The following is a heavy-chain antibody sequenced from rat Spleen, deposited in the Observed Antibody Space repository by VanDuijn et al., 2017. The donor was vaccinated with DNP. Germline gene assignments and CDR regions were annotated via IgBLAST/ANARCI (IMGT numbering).Heavy chain of an antibody. D-gene: IGHD4-3*01. CDR3: ARGDNSGHYAMDV. V-gene: IGHV3-1*01. Sequence: EVQLQESGPGLVKPSQSLSLTCSVTGHSITSNYWGWIRKFPGNKMEWIGHISYSGSTSYHPSLKSRISITRDTSRNQFFLQLNSVTPEDTATYYCARGDNSGHYAMDVWGQGTSVTVSS. CDR1: GHSITSNY. J-gene: IGHJ4*01. CDR2: ISYSGST.